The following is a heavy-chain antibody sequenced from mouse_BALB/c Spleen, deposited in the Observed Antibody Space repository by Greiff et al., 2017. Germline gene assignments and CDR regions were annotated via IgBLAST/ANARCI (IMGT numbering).Heavy chain of an antibody. CDR1: GFNIKDYY. V-gene: IGHV14-1*02. Sequence: VHVKQSGAELVRPGALVKLSCKASGFNIKDYYMHWVKQRPEQGLEWIGWIDPENGNTIYDPKFQGKASITADTSSNTAYLQLSSLTSEDTAVYYCAKRGGSSPAWFAYWGQGTLVTVSA. CDR3: AKRGGSSPAWFAY. J-gene: IGHJ3*01. D-gene: IGHD1-1*01. CDR2: IDPENGNT.